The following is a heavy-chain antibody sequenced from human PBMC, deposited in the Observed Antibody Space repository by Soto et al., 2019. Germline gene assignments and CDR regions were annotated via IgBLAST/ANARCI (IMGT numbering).Heavy chain of an antibody. V-gene: IGHV4-34*01. J-gene: IGHJ4*02. CDR1: GGSFSGYY. CDR2: INHSGST. D-gene: IGHD3-3*01. CDR3: ASKHGFSALLGWVTTHFDY. Sequence: QVHLQQWGAGLLKPSETLSLTCAVYGGSFSGYYWSGFRQHPGKGLEWIGEINHSGSTKYNPSLESRVTISVDPSKDQFSLKLLSVTAADTDGYYCASKHGFSALLGWVTTHFDYWSQGTLVSFSS.